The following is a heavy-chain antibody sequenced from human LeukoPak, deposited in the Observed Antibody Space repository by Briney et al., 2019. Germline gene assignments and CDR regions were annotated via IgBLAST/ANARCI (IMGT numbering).Heavy chain of an antibody. D-gene: IGHD6-13*01. J-gene: IGHJ4*02. CDR3: VRHIAMGSPLYD. Sequence: SETLSLTCTVSGASFSSSYYWGWIRQSPGKGLEWIASIYFRGGTYYNPSLKSRVTISVDATKNVCSLKLTSVAAAETAVYYCVRHIAMGSPLYDWGQGTLVTVSA. CDR1: GASFSSSYY. CDR2: IYFRGGT. V-gene: IGHV4-39*01.